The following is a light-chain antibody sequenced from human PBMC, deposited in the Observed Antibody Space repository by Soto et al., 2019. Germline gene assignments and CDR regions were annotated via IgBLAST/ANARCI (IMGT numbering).Light chain of an antibody. CDR3: QQYNTYE. Sequence: DIQMTQSPSTLSASVGDRVTITCRASQSIAAWLAWYQQKPGRAPELLIYDASTLKNGVATRSSRSGSVTAFTLTIRDLQPDDFATYYCQQYNTYELGQGTKMDIK. V-gene: IGKV1-5*01. CDR1: QSIAAW. CDR2: DAS. J-gene: IGKJ1*01.